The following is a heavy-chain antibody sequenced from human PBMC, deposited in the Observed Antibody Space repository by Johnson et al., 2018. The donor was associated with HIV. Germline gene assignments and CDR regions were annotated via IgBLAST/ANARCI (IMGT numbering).Heavy chain of an antibody. CDR3: AKDQSLLAAPPDAFDI. Sequence: QLVESGGGMVQPGGSLRLSCAASGFTFSSYGMHWVRQAPGKGLEWVAFIRYDGSNKYYADSVKGRFTISRDNSKNTLYLQMNSLRAEDTAVYYCAKDQSLLAAPPDAFDIWGQGTMVTVSS. J-gene: IGHJ3*02. CDR2: IRYDGSNK. D-gene: IGHD6-6*01. CDR1: GFTFSSYG. V-gene: IGHV3-30*02.